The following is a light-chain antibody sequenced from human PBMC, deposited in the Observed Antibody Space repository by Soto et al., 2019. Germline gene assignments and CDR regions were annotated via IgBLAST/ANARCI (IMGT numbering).Light chain of an antibody. Sequence: QSALTQPASVSGSPGQSITISCTGTSSDVGGYNSVSWYRQDPGKAPKLMIYDVTNRPSGVSDCFSGSKSGNTASLTISGLQAEGEADYYCSSFTSDITYVFGTGTKVTVL. CDR2: DVT. V-gene: IGLV2-14*01. CDR3: SSFTSDITYV. CDR1: SSDVGGYNS. J-gene: IGLJ1*01.